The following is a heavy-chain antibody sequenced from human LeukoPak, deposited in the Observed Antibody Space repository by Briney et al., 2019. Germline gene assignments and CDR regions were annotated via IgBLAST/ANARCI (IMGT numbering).Heavy chain of an antibody. D-gene: IGHD6-19*01. CDR2: SSRSGSTR. V-gene: IGHV3-48*04. J-gene: IGHJ3*02. CDR3: ARGPSIAVAGSFDI. CDR1: GFTFSSYA. Sequence: GGSLRLSCAASGFTFSSYAMSWVRQAPGMGLAWVSNSSRSGSTRYYADSVKGRFTISRDNAKNSLYLQMNSLRAEDTAVYYCARGPSIAVAGSFDIWGQGTMVTVSS.